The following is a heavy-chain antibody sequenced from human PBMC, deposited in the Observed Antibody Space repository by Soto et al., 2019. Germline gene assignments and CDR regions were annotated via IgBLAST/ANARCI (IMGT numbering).Heavy chain of an antibody. J-gene: IGHJ4*02. CDR2: IWYDGSNK. V-gene: IGHV3-33*01. CDR1: GFTFSSYG. Sequence: GGSLRLSCAASGFTFSSYGMHWVRQAPGKGLEWVAVIWYDGSNKYYADSVKGRFTISRDNSKNTLYLQMNSLRAEDTAVYYCASAGEYFDWLLDYWGQGTLVTVSS. D-gene: IGHD3-9*01. CDR3: ASAGEYFDWLLDY.